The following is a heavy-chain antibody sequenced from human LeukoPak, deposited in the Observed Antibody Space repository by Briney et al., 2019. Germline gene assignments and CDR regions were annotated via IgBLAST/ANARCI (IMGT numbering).Heavy chain of an antibody. CDR3: ARDKNCGGDCY. CDR2: ISSSSTYI. CDR1: GFTFSNYY. V-gene: IGHV3-21*01. J-gene: IGHJ4*02. Sequence: PGGSLRLSCTASGFTFSNYYMSWVRQAPGKGLEWVSSISSSSTYICYADSVKGRFTISRDNAKNSLYLQMNSLRAEDTGVYYCARDKNCGGDCYWGQGTLVTVSS. D-gene: IGHD2-21*02.